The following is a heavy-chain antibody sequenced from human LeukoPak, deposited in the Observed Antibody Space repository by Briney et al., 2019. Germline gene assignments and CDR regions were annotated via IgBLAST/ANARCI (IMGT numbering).Heavy chain of an antibody. CDR1: GYTFTGYY. Sequence: ASVKVSCKASGYTFTGYYMHWVRQAPGQGLEWMGIINPSGGSTSYAQKFQGRVTMTRDTSTSTVYMELSSLRSEDTAAYYCARGYSSGWYTDLIVDFDYWGQGTLVTVSS. J-gene: IGHJ4*02. V-gene: IGHV1-46*01. D-gene: IGHD6-19*01. CDR3: ARGYSSGWYTDLIVDFDY. CDR2: INPSGGST.